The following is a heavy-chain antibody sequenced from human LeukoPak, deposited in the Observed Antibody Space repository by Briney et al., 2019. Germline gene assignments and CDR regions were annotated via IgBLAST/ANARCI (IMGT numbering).Heavy chain of an antibody. CDR3: AKDQSRYFYDSSAYPRNWFDP. J-gene: IGHJ5*02. Sequence: GGSLRLSCAASGFTFSSYAMSWVRQAPGKGLEWVSAISGSGGSTYYADSVKGRFTISRDNSKNTLYLQMSSLRAEDTAVYYCAKDQSRYFYDSSAYPRNWFDPWGQGTLATVSS. CDR2: ISGSGGST. V-gene: IGHV3-23*01. CDR1: GFTFSSYA. D-gene: IGHD3-22*01.